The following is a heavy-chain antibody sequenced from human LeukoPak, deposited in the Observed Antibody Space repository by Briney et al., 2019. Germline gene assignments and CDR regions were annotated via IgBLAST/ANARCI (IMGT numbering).Heavy chain of an antibody. CDR1: GGSISSYY. Sequence: SETLSLTCTISGGSISSYYWTWIRQPAGKGLEWIGRIYTTGSTNYSPSLKSRVTMSVDTSKNQFSLKLTSVTAADTAVYYCARQIAAAGTAGCDYWGQGTLVTVSS. CDR3: ARQIAAAGTAGCDY. J-gene: IGHJ4*02. D-gene: IGHD6-13*01. CDR2: IYTTGST. V-gene: IGHV4-4*07.